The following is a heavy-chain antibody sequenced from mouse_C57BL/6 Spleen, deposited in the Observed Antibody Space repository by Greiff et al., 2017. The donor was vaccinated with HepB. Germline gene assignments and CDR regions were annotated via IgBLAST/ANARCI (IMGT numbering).Heavy chain of an antibody. CDR1: GYTFTDYY. D-gene: IGHD1-1*01. CDR3: ARSHYYVSSYSFDD. CDR2: INPNNGGT. Sequence: EVQLQQSGPELVKPGASVKISCKASGYTFTDYYMNWVKQSHGKSLEWIGDINPNNGGTSYNQKFKGKATLTVDKSSSTAYMELRSLTAEDSAVYYCARSHYYVSSYSFDDWGQGTTLTVSS. J-gene: IGHJ2*01. V-gene: IGHV1-26*01.